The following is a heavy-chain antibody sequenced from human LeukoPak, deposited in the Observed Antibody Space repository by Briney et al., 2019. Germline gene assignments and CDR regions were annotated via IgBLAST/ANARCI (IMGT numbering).Heavy chain of an antibody. D-gene: IGHD5-24*01. V-gene: IGHV3-30*01. CDR2: ISYDGSNK. Sequence: RGSLRLSCAASGFTFSSYAMHWVRQAPGKGLEWVAVISYDGSNKYYADSVKGRFTISRDNSKNTLYLQMNSLRAEDTAVYYCARAARRWLQYYFDYWGQGTLVTVSS. CDR3: ARAARRWLQYYFDY. CDR1: GFTFSSYA. J-gene: IGHJ4*02.